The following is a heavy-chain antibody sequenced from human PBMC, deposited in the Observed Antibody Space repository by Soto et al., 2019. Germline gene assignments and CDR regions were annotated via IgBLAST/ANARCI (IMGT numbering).Heavy chain of an antibody. Sequence: ASVKVSCKASGYTFTSYGISWVRQAPGQGLEWMGWISAYNGNTNYAQKLQGRVTMTTDTSTSTAYMELRSLRSDDTAVYYCAREWNSGYDPNDAFDIWGQGTMVTVSS. CDR3: AREWNSGYDPNDAFDI. V-gene: IGHV1-18*01. J-gene: IGHJ3*02. CDR1: GYTFTSYG. D-gene: IGHD5-12*01. CDR2: ISAYNGNT.